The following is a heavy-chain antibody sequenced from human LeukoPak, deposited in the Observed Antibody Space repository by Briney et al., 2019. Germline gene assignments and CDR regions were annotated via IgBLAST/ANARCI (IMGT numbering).Heavy chain of an antibody. Sequence: PSETLSLTCDVYRGSFSGYFWSWIRQTPGKGLEWLGGMNDSGSTTYNPSLKSVVTISVDVSKPQYSLRLTSVTAADTAVYYCARKGFVESTGWRGAFDVWGQGTMVTVSS. CDR2: MNDSGST. J-gene: IGHJ3*01. V-gene: IGHV4-34*01. CDR3: ARKGFVESTGWRGAFDV. CDR1: RGSFSGYF. D-gene: IGHD2-8*02.